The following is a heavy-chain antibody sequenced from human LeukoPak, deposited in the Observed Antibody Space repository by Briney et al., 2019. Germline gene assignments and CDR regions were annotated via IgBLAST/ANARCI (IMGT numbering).Heavy chain of an antibody. J-gene: IGHJ4*02. CDR2: ISGSGGST. CDR3: AKDFEVVPALIHPFDY. Sequence: GGSLRLSCAASGFTFSSYAMSWVRQAPGNGLGWVSAISGSGGSTYYADSVKGRFTISRDNSKNTLYLQMSSLSAEDTAVYYCAKDFEVVPALIHPFDYWGQGTLVTVSS. D-gene: IGHD2-2*01. CDR1: GFTFSSYA. V-gene: IGHV3-23*01.